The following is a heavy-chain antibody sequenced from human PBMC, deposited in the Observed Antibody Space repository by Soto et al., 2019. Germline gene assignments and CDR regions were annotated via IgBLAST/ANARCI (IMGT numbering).Heavy chain of an antibody. J-gene: IGHJ6*02. CDR1: GDSVATGWNH. D-gene: IGHD3-16*01. V-gene: IGHV4-39*01. CDR3: ARSRDTHQFGGLDV. Sequence: XATLSLTCTVSGDSVATGWNHWDWIRQSPGGKLEWIGSVYYSASSYYNPSLRSRITISLNLSTNQISLRLTSVTAADAGVYFCARSRDTHQFGGLDVWGQGTLVTVFS. CDR2: VYYSASS.